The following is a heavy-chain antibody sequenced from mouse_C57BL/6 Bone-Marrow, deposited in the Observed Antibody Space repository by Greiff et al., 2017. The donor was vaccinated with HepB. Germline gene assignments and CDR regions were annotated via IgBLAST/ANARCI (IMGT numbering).Heavy chain of an antibody. CDR3: ARSLEVTTVVAPFAY. J-gene: IGHJ3*01. Sequence: QVHVKQPGAELVKPGASVKLSCKASGYTFTSYWMHWVKQRPGRGLEWIGRIDPNSGGTKYNEKFKSKATLTVDKPSSTAYMQLSSLTSEDSAVYYCARSLEVTTVVAPFAYWGQGTLVTVSA. CDR1: GYTFTSYW. D-gene: IGHD1-1*01. V-gene: IGHV1-72*01. CDR2: IDPNSGGT.